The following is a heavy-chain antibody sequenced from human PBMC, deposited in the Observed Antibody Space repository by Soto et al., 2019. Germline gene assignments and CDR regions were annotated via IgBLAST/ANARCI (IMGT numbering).Heavy chain of an antibody. CDR1: GFTFSSYG. Sequence: ASGFTFSSYGMHWVRQAPGKGLEWVSAISGSGGSTYYADSVKGRFTISRDNSKNTLYLQMNSLRAEDTAVYYCAKDFYYDSSGYLDYWGQGTLVTVSS. CDR2: ISGSGGST. D-gene: IGHD3-22*01. J-gene: IGHJ4*02. V-gene: IGHV3-23*01. CDR3: AKDFYYDSSGYLDY.